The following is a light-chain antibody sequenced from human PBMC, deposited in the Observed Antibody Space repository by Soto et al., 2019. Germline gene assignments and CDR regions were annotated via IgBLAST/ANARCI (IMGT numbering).Light chain of an antibody. J-gene: IGKJ5*01. Sequence: DIVMTQTPDSLAVSLDEKATINCTSSQSVLYSSNNKNYLAWYQQKPGQPPKLLIYWASTRESGVPDRFSGSGSGTDFTLTISSLEPEDFAVYYCQQRSNWPITFGQGTRLEIK. CDR3: QQRSNWPIT. CDR1: QSVLYSSNNKNY. CDR2: WAS. V-gene: IGKV4-1*01.